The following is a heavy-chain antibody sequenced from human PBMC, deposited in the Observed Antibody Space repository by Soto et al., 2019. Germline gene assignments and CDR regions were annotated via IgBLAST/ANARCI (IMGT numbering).Heavy chain of an antibody. Sequence: SEILSLTCSVSGDSMNNGDYFWTWIRQTPGKGLQWIGYISYSGSTFYNPSLKTRLAMSVDTSKNQFSVRLRSVTAADTAVYYCARDRAHFYESSGRLDLWGQGMLVTVSS. CDR1: GDSMNNGDYF. CDR3: ARDRAHFYESSGRLDL. D-gene: IGHD3-22*01. V-gene: IGHV4-30-4*01. CDR2: ISYSGST. J-gene: IGHJ4*02.